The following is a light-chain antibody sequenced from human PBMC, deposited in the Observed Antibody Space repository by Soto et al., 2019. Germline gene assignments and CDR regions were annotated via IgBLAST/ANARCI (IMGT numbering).Light chain of an antibody. Sequence: QSVLTQPPSVSEAPGQRVTISCTGSSSNIGAGYEAHWYQQVPGTAPKLLIYENNNRPSGGPDRFSGSQSGTSASLAITGLQAEDEAEYYCQSYDSSLSGYGFGTGTQLTVL. CDR1: SSNIGAGYE. V-gene: IGLV1-40*01. CDR3: QSYDSSLSGYG. J-gene: IGLJ1*01. CDR2: ENN.